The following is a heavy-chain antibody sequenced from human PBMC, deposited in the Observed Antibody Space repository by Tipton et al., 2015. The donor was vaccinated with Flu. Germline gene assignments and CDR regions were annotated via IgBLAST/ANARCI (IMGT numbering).Heavy chain of an antibody. V-gene: IGHV4-39*07. Sequence: TLSLTCTVSGGSISSSSYYWGWIRQPPGKGLEWIGSIYYSGSTYYNPSLKSRVTISVDTSKNQFSLKLTSVTAADTAVYYCSSYSGSYEVDYWGQGTLVTVSS. CDR3: SSYSGSYEVDY. J-gene: IGHJ4*02. CDR2: IYYSGST. CDR1: GGSISSSSYY. D-gene: IGHD1-26*01.